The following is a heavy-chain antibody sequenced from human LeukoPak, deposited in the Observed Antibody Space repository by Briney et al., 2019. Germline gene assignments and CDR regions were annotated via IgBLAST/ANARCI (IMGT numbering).Heavy chain of an antibody. Sequence: ASVKVSCKASGYTFRSYGISWVRQAPGQGLEWMGWISAYNGNTNYAQKLQGRVTMTTDTSTSTAYMELRSLRSDDTAVYYCARTELGITMIRGAEDYWGQGTPVTVSS. V-gene: IGHV1-18*01. D-gene: IGHD3-10*01. CDR1: GYTFRSYG. J-gene: IGHJ4*02. CDR2: ISAYNGNT. CDR3: ARTELGITMIRGAEDY.